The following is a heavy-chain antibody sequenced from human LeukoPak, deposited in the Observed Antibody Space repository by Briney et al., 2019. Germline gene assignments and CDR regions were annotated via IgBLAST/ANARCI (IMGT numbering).Heavy chain of an antibody. V-gene: IGHV3-73*01. CDR1: GFTFSGSA. Sequence: PGGSLRLSCAASGFTFSGSAMHWVRQASGKGLEWVGRIRSKANSYATAYAASVKGRFTISRDDLKNAAYLQMNSLKTEDTAVYYCTRHGGEPQDYWGQGTLVTVSS. D-gene: IGHD3-10*01. J-gene: IGHJ4*02. CDR2: IRSKANSYAT. CDR3: TRHGGEPQDY.